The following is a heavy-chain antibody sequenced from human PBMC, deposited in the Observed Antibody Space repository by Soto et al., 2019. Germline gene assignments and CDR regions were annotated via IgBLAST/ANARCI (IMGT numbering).Heavy chain of an antibody. CDR3: ARGRLPGYYYYGMDV. Sequence: KTSETLSLTCAVSGGSISSSNWWSWVRQPPGKGLEWIGEIYHSGSTNYNPSLKSRVTISVDKSKNQFSLKLSSVTAADTAVYYCARGRLPGYYYYGMDVWGQGTTVTVSS. D-gene: IGHD5-18*01. V-gene: IGHV4-4*02. CDR1: GGSISSSNW. J-gene: IGHJ6*02. CDR2: IYHSGST.